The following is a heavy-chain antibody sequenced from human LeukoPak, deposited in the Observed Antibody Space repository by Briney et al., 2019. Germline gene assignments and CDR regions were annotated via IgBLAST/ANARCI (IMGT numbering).Heavy chain of an antibody. CDR2: IYYSGST. V-gene: IGHV4-59*08. D-gene: IGHD3-22*01. CDR1: GGSISSYY. Sequence: KPSETLSLTCTVSGGSISSYYWSWIRQPPGKGLEWIGYIYYSGSTNYNPSLKSRVTIPVDTSKNQFSLKLSSVTAADTAVYYCAGGFDYYDSSGLDYWGQGTLVTVSS. J-gene: IGHJ4*02. CDR3: AGGFDYYDSSGLDY.